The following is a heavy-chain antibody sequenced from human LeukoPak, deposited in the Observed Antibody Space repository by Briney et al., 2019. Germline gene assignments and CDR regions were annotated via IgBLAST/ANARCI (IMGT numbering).Heavy chain of an antibody. Sequence: GGSLRLSCAASGFTFSSYAMSWVRQAPGKGLEWVSYISGSSSTKYYADSVKGRFFISRDNAKNSLYLQMNSLRAEDTAVYYCARDRKSGEWDLVPWGQGTLVTVSS. CDR2: ISGSSSTK. D-gene: IGHD1-26*01. CDR3: ARDRKSGEWDLVP. V-gene: IGHV3-48*01. CDR1: GFTFSSYA. J-gene: IGHJ4*02.